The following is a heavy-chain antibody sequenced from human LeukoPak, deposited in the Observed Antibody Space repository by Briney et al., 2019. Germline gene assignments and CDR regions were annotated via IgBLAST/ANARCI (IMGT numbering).Heavy chain of an antibody. V-gene: IGHV3-33*01. CDR1: GFIFSTHA. J-gene: IGHJ3*01. CDR3: AGDPPRNGFAFQV. D-gene: IGHD2-8*01. Sequence: GGSLRLSCTASGFIFSTHAMHWVRQAPGEGLEWVAFLWSDGTHEHYADSVKGRFTISRDNSKNTLYLQMNSLRVEDTALYYCAGDPPRNGFAFQVWGQGTMVTVS. CDR2: LWSDGTHE.